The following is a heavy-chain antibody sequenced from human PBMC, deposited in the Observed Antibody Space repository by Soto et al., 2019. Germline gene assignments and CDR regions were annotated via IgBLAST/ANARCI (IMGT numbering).Heavy chain of an antibody. J-gene: IGHJ6*04. CDR2: IKSKTDGGTT. Sequence: GGSLRLSCAASGLTFSDAWMSWVRQAPGKGLDWVGRIKSKTDGGTTDYAAPVKGRFTISRDDSKNTLYLHMNSPKTEDKAVYYCTTGMGYYDPYETDVWGKGTTVTVSS. CDR3: TTGMGYYDPYETDV. CDR1: GLTFSDAW. V-gene: IGHV3-15*01. D-gene: IGHD3-16*01.